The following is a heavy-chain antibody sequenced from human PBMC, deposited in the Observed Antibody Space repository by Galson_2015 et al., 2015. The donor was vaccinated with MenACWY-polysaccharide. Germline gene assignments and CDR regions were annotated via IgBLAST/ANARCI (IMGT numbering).Heavy chain of an antibody. CDR1: GFTFNRFS. Sequence: SLRLSCAASGFTFNRFSMSWVRQAPMKGLEWVSGIGATGGDTHYADPVKGRFSTSRDNSKNTLFLQMNSLRAEDTAIYYCARDRITGDSRWEFDAWGQGILVTVSA. J-gene: IGHJ4*02. V-gene: IGHV3-23*01. D-gene: IGHD7-27*01. CDR3: ARDRITGDSRWEFDA. CDR2: IGATGGDT.